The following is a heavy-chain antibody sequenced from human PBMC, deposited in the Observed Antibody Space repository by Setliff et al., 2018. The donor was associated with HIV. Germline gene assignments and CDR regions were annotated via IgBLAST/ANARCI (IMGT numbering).Heavy chain of an antibody. D-gene: IGHD6-19*01. CDR3: ARRRGQKATGWYYFDF. J-gene: IGHJ4*02. CDR1: GGPITSNTYF. CDR2: IYHSGNT. Sequence: SETLSLTCSVSGGPITSNTYFWDWIRQAPGKGLEWIGSIYHSGNTYYNPSLKSRVSITVDTYKRQFSLKLTSVTAGDSALYYSARRRGQKATGWYYFDFWGQGALVTVSS. V-gene: IGHV4-39*01.